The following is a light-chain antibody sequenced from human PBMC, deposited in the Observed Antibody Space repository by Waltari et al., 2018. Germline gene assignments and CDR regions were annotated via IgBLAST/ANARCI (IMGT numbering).Light chain of an antibody. J-gene: IGKJ1*01. Sequence: EIVLTQSPGTLSLSPGERATLSCRASQSVSGSYLAWYQQKPGQDPRRLIYGASSRATGIPYRFSGSGSGTDFTLTISRLEPEDFAVYYCQQYGSSRGWTFGQGTKVEIK. CDR1: QSVSGSY. V-gene: IGKV3-20*01. CDR3: QQYGSSRGWT. CDR2: GAS.